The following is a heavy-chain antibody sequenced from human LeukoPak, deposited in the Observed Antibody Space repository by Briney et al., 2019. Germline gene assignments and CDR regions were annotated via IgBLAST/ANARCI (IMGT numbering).Heavy chain of an antibody. V-gene: IGHV3-43*02. CDR3: AKAGFSSSWYDLGDYFDY. J-gene: IGHJ4*02. Sequence: GSLRLSCAASGFTFDDYAMHWVRQAPGKGLEWVSLISGDGGSTYYADSVKGRFTISRDNSKNSLYLQMNSLRTEDTALYYCAKAGFSSSWYDLGDYFDYWGQGTLVTVSS. CDR1: GFTFDDYA. CDR2: ISGDGGST. D-gene: IGHD6-13*01.